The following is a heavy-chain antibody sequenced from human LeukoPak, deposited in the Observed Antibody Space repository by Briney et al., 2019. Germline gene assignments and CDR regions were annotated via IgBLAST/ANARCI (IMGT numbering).Heavy chain of an antibody. CDR1: GGSISSNSSY. Sequence: SETLSLTCTVSGGSISSNSSYWDWIRQPPGKGLEWIGSIYSSGSAYYNPSLKSQVTISLDTSKNQFSLKLTSVTAADTAVYYCTRNNYYYYYMDVWGKGTTVTVSS. V-gene: IGHV4-39*07. D-gene: IGHD2/OR15-2a*01. CDR3: TRNNYYYYYMDV. J-gene: IGHJ6*03. CDR2: IYSSGSA.